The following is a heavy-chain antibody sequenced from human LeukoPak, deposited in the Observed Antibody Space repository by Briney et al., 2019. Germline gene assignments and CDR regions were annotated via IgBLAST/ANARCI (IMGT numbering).Heavy chain of an antibody. CDR2: IRYDGSNK. Sequence: GGSLRLSCAASGFTFSSYAMHWVRQAPGKGLEWVAFIRYDGSNKYYADSVKGRFTISRDNSKNTLYLQMNSLRAEDTAVYYCAKDKSRWELLGNYFDYWGQGTLVTVSS. V-gene: IGHV3-30*02. CDR1: GFTFSSYA. CDR3: AKDKSRWELLGNYFDY. J-gene: IGHJ4*02. D-gene: IGHD1-26*01.